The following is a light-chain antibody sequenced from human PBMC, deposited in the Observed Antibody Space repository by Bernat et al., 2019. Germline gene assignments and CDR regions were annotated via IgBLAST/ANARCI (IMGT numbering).Light chain of an antibody. V-gene: IGKV1-9*01. J-gene: IGKJ5*01. CDR2: GAS. Sequence: DIQLTQSPSFLSASVGDRVTITCRASQVIGTYLAWYHQKPGKAPHLLIYGASTLQSGVPSRFSGSGSGREFTLTISSLQPEDSATYYCQQLDKFPITFGQGTRLEIK. CDR1: QVIGTY. CDR3: QQLDKFPIT.